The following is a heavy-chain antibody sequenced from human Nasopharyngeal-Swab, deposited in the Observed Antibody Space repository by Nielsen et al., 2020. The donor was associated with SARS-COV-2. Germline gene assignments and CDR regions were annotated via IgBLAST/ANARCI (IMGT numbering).Heavy chain of an antibody. D-gene: IGHD3-22*01. V-gene: IGHV3-21*01. J-gene: IGHJ4*02. CDR3: ARGSYYYDSSGYYDY. CDR2: ISSSSSYI. CDR1: GFTFSSYS. Sequence: GESLKISCAASGFTFSSYSMNWARQAPGKGLEWVSSISSSSSYIYYADSVKGRFTISRDNAKNSLYLQMNSLRAEDTAVYYCARGSYYYDSSGYYDYWGQGTLVTVSS.